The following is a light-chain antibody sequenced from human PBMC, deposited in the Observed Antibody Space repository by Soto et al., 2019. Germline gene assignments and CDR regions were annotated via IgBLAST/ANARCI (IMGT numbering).Light chain of an antibody. CDR1: QGISNY. CDR2: IAS. V-gene: IGKV1-27*01. Sequence: DIQMTQSPSSLSASVGDSVTITCRASQGISNYLAWYQQKPGKVPKLLIFIASTLQSGVPSRFSGSGSGTDFTLTISSLQPEDVATYYCQKYNSAPWTFGQGTKVEIK. CDR3: QKYNSAPWT. J-gene: IGKJ1*01.